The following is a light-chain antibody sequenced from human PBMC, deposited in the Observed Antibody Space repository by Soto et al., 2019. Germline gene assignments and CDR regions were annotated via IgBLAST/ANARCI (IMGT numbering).Light chain of an antibody. CDR2: GAS. Sequence: EIVLTQSPATLSLSPGERATLSCGASQSVSSSYLAWYQQKPGQAPRLLIYGASSRATGIPDRFSGGGSGTDFTLTISRLEPEDFAVYYCQHYGSSPPITLGQGTRLEIK. J-gene: IGKJ5*01. CDR1: QSVSSSY. CDR3: QHYGSSPPIT. V-gene: IGKV3-20*01.